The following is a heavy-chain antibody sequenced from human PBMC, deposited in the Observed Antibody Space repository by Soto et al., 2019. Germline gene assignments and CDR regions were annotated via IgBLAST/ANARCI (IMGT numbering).Heavy chain of an antibody. CDR1: GYTLNTYY. CDR2: IHPSGGGS. Sequence: ASVKASCKPSGYTLNTYYLHWVRQAPGQGLEWMGIIHPSGGGSTYAQKFLGRVTMTRDTSTSTVFMELSSLRSADTAVYYCARGGHIAVVTDSFDYWGQGTLVTVSS. CDR3: ARGGHIAVVTDSFDY. J-gene: IGHJ4*02. V-gene: IGHV1-46*02. D-gene: IGHD2-21*02.